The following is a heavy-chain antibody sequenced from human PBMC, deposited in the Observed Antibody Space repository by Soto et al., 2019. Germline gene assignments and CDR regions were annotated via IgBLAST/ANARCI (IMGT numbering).Heavy chain of an antibody. Sequence: PGGSLRLSCAVSGFTFNKYAMHWVRQAPGRGLEWVALISDDGTNKYFLDSVKGRFSIYRDNSRNIVYLQMSRLTTEDTAVYYCAKDYLGNSKTFDVWGQGTLVTLSS. V-gene: IGHV3-30*18. CDR1: GFTFNKYA. D-gene: IGHD2-2*01. CDR3: AKDYLGNSKTFDV. J-gene: IGHJ3*01. CDR2: ISDDGTNK.